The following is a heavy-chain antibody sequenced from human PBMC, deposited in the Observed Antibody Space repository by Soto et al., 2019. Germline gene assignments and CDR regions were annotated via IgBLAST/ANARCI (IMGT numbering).Heavy chain of an antibody. CDR2: ISKDGNGT. D-gene: IGHD2-21*01. J-gene: IGHJ4*02. CDR3: SGEVASGY. Sequence: QVQLVESGGGVVQPGRSLRLSCAASGFTFSSYGMHWVRQAPGKGLAWVAVISKDGNGTYYAQSVKGRFTISRYTSKNTLDLQINGRGAEDTAAYYCSGEVASGYWGQGTLVAFPS. CDR1: GFTFSSYG. V-gene: IGHV3-30*03.